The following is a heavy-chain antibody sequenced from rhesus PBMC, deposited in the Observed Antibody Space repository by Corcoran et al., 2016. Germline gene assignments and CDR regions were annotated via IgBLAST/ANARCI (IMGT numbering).Heavy chain of an antibody. CDR3: ARVLIAAAGRTIFDY. CDR1: GCSISSGYYY. Sequence: QVQLQESGPGLVKPSETLSLTCAVSGCSISSGYYYWSWIRQPPGKGLEWIGYITYCWSTSYNPSLKSQVTISRETSKNQFSLKLSSVTAADTAVYCCARVLIAAAGRTIFDYWGQGVLVTVSS. CDR2: ITYCWST. J-gene: IGHJ4*01. V-gene: IGHV4-122*02. D-gene: IGHD6S26*01.